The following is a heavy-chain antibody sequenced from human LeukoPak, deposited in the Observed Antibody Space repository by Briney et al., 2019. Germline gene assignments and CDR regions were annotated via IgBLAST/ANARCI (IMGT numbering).Heavy chain of an antibody. D-gene: IGHD1-26*01. V-gene: IGHV3-48*01. J-gene: IGHJ3*02. CDR1: GFTFSSYS. Sequence: GGSLRLSCAAFGFTFSSYSMNWVRQAPGKGLEWVSYISSSSSTIYYADSVKGRFTISRDNAKNSLYLQMNSLRAEDTAVYYCARKIVGATTGNAFDIWGQGTMVTVSS. CDR2: ISSSSSTI. CDR3: ARKIVGATTGNAFDI.